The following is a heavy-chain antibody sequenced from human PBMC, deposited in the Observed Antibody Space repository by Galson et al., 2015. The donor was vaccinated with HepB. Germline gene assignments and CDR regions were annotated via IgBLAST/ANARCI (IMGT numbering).Heavy chain of an antibody. CDR1: GFTFSSYA. CDR2: ISGSGGST. Sequence: SLRLSCAASGFTFSSYAMSWVRQAPGKGLEWVSAISGSGGSTYYADSVKGRFTISRDNSKNTPYLQMNSLRAEDTAVYYCAKDALWFGEKLGTYYYYGMDVWGQGTTVTVSS. J-gene: IGHJ6*02. V-gene: IGHV3-23*01. CDR3: AKDALWFGEKLGTYYYYGMDV. D-gene: IGHD3-10*01.